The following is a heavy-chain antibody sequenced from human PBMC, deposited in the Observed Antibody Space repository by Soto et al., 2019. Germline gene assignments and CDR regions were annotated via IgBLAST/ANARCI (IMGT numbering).Heavy chain of an antibody. Sequence: GGSLRLSCAASGFTFSSYGMHWVRQAPGKGLEWVAVIWYDGSNKYYADSVKGRFTISRDNSKNTLYLQMNSLRAEDTAVYYCARDYDFWSGYYTGPNYYYYYYMDVWGKGTTVTVSS. D-gene: IGHD3-3*01. CDR1: GFTFSSYG. CDR3: ARDYDFWSGYYTGPNYYYYYYMDV. V-gene: IGHV3-33*01. CDR2: IWYDGSNK. J-gene: IGHJ6*03.